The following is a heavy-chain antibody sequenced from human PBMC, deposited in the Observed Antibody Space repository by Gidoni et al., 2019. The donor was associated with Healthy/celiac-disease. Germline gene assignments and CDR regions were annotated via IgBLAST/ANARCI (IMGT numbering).Heavy chain of an antibody. J-gene: IGHJ4*02. CDR1: GFTFSSYA. V-gene: IGHV3-23*01. Sequence: EVKLLESGGGLVQPGGSPRLPCAASGFTFSSYAMSWVRRAPGKGLGWVSAISGSGGSTYYADSVKGRFTISRDNSKNTLYLQMNSLRAEDTAVYYCAKVEGDIVVVPAAIEMGYWGQGTLVTVSS. CDR3: AKVEGDIVVVPAAIEMGY. CDR2: ISGSGGST. D-gene: IGHD2-2*02.